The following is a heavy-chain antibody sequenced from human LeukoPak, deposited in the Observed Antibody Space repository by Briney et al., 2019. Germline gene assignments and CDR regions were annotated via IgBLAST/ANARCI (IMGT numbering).Heavy chain of an antibody. Sequence: PSETLSLTCTVSGGSITGTTEYWGWLRQPPGKGPEWLGSIYHGGTTFYNPSLQSRVTISLDKSKNQFSLRLSSVTAADTALYFCARHVGYCSTTRCYSFDYWGQGSLVTVSS. D-gene: IGHD2-2*01. V-gene: IGHV4-39*01. CDR2: IYHGGTT. CDR3: ARHVGYCSTTRCYSFDY. CDR1: GGSITGTTEY. J-gene: IGHJ4*02.